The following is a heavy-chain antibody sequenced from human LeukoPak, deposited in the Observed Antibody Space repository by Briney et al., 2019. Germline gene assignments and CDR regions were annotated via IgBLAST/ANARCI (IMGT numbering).Heavy chain of an antibody. CDR3: AKEPPQYYDFWSGFWFDP. CDR1: GFTFDDYG. Sequence: GGSLRLSCAASGFTFDDYGMSWVRQAPGKGLEWVAFIRYDGSNKYYADSVKGRFTISRDNSKNTLYLQMNSLRAEDTAVYYCAKEPPQYYDFWSGFWFDPWGQGTLVTVSS. CDR2: IRYDGSNK. V-gene: IGHV3-30*02. J-gene: IGHJ5*02. D-gene: IGHD3-3*01.